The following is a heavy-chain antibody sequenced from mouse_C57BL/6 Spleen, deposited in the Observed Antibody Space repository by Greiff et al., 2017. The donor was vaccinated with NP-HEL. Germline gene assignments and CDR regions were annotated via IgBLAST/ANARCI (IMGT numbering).Heavy chain of an antibody. Sequence: VQLQQSGAELMKPGASVKLSCKATGYTFTGYWIEWVKQRPGHGLEWIGEILPGGGSTNYHQKFKGKATFTVDTSSNTAYMQLSSLTTEDSAIYYCARSSYFYAMDYWGQGTSVTVST. CDR1: GYTFTGYW. CDR2: ILPGGGST. J-gene: IGHJ4*01. CDR3: ARSSYFYAMDY. V-gene: IGHV1-9*01.